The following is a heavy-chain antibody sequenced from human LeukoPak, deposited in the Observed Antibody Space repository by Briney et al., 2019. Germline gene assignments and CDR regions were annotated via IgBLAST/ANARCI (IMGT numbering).Heavy chain of an antibody. D-gene: IGHD3-9*01. CDR2: IKQDGSEK. CDR3: ASLSGTSDALDI. J-gene: IGHJ3*02. CDR1: GFTFSSYW. V-gene: IGHV3-7*01. Sequence: GGSLRLSCAASGFTFSSYWMSWVRQAPGKGLEWVANIKQDGSEKYYVDSVKGRFTISRDNAKNSLYLQMNSLRPDDPALYYFASLSGTSDALDIWGQGTMVTVSS.